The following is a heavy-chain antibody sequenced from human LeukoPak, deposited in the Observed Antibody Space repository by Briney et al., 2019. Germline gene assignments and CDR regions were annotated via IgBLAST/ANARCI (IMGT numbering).Heavy chain of an antibody. Sequence: GGSLTLTCAASGITFSTAWMSWFRQAPGKGLEWVGRIKSKIGGATADYAAPVKDRFTISRDDSKNTLYLQMNSLKTEDTAVYYCATDRAWFDPWGQGTLVTVSS. V-gene: IGHV3-15*01. D-gene: IGHD3-10*01. CDR2: IKSKIGGATA. J-gene: IGHJ5*02. CDR3: ATDRAWFDP. CDR1: GITFSTAW.